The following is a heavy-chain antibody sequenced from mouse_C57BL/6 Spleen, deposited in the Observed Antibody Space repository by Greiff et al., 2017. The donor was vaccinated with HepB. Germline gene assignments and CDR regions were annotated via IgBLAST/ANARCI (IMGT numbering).Heavy chain of an antibody. CDR2: IWSGGST. CDR1: GFSLTSYG. V-gene: IGHV2-2*01. D-gene: IGHD2-10*02. J-gene: IGHJ4*01. Sequence: QVQLKESGPGLVQPSQSLSITCTVSGFSLTSYGVHWVRQSPGKGLEWLGVIWSGGSTDYNAAFISRLSISKDNSKSQVFCKMNSLQADETAIYYCARKWYGNYGAMDYWGQGTSVTVSS. CDR3: ARKWYGNYGAMDY.